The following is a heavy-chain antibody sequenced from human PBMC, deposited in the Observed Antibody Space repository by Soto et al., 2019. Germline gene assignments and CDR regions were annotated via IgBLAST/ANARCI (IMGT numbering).Heavy chain of an antibody. D-gene: IGHD7-27*01. Sequence: EVQLMESGGGLVQPGGSLRLSCVASGFTFSSYWMTWVRQAPGKGLEWVANIKQDGTEKSYVGSVRGRFTISRDNAENSMYLQMNSLRADDTAVYYCARTSIVPPGRESSPNRGLDCWGQGTLVTVSS. CDR2: IKQDGTEK. CDR1: GFTFSSYW. V-gene: IGHV3-7*05. J-gene: IGHJ4*02. CDR3: ARTSIVPPGRESSPNRGLDC.